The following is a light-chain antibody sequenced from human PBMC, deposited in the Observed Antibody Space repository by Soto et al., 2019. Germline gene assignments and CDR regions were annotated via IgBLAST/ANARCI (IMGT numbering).Light chain of an antibody. J-gene: IGKJ3*01. CDR2: DAS. V-gene: IGKV3-15*01. CDR3: QQYNKWPL. Sequence: EIVMTQSPATLSVSPGERATLSCRASQSVSSNLAWYQQKPGQAPRLLIYDASTRATGTPARFSGSGSGTEFTLTISSLQSEDFAVYYCQQYNKWPLFGPGTKVDIK. CDR1: QSVSSN.